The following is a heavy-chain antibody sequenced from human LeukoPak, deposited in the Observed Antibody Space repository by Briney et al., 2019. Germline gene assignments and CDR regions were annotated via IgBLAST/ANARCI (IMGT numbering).Heavy chain of an antibody. J-gene: IGHJ4*02. D-gene: IGHD2-2*01. V-gene: IGHV3-30-3*01. CDR1: GFTFSSYA. CDR3: ARPLRGYCSSTSCYYFDY. Sequence: GGSLRLSCAASGFTFSSYAMHWVRQAPGKGLEWVAVISYDGSNKYYADSVKGRFTISRDNSKNTLYLQMNSLRAEDTAVYYCARPLRGYCSSTSCYYFDYWGQGTLVTVSS. CDR2: ISYDGSNK.